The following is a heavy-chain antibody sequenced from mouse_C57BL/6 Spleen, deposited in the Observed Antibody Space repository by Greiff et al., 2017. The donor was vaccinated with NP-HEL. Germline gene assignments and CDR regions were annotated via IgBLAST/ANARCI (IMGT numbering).Heavy chain of an antibody. V-gene: IGHV1-52*01. D-gene: IGHD1-1*01. J-gene: IGHJ1*03. CDR3: ARSDYGSSYEWYFDV. CDR2: IDPSDSET. Sequence: QVQLQQPGAELVRPGSSVKLSCKASGYTFTSYWMHWVKQRPIQGLEWIGNIDPSDSETHYNQKFKDKATLTVDKSSSTAYMQLSSLTSEDSAVYYCARSDYGSSYEWYFDVWGTGTTVTVSS. CDR1: GYTFTSYW.